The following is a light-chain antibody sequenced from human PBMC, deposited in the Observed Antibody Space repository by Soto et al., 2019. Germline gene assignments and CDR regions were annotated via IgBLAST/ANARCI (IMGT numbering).Light chain of an antibody. CDR3: QQRSNWPVT. J-gene: IGKJ4*01. CDR1: QSVSSY. CDR2: DAS. V-gene: IGKV3-11*01. Sequence: VLTQSPATLSLSPGDSATLSCRASQSVSSYLAWYQQKTGQAPRLLIYDASNRATGIPDRFSGSGSGTDLTLTISSLEPEDFAVYYCQQRSNWPVTCGGGTKVDIK.